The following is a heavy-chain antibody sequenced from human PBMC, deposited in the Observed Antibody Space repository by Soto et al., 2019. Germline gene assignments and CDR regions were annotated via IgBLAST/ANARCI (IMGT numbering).Heavy chain of an antibody. J-gene: IGHJ4*02. Sequence: GGSLRLSCAASGFSLSTNTMHWVRQVPGKGLEWVASISNDGRRKYYADFVKGRFTISRDTANNILYLEMNSLRAEDTSLYYYARVATAMTYDFWGQGTQVTVSS. CDR1: GFSLSTNT. CDR2: ISNDGRRK. CDR3: ARVATAMTYDF. D-gene: IGHD2-21*02. V-gene: IGHV3-30*04.